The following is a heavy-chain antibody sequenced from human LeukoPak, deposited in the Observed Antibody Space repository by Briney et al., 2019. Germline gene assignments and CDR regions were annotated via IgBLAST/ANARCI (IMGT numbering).Heavy chain of an antibody. V-gene: IGHV3-74*01. CDR2: IDDDGTDT. Sequence: GGSLRLSCVASGFTSGNYWMHWVRQAPGKGPERVSHIDDDGTDTHYAVSVKGRFTISRDNAKNTLYLQMNSLRGEDTAVYYCARGMLSRAGYQWSYYMDVWGKGAMVTVSS. D-gene: IGHD2-15*01. CDR1: GFTSGNYW. CDR3: ARGMLSRAGYQWSYYMDV. J-gene: IGHJ6*03.